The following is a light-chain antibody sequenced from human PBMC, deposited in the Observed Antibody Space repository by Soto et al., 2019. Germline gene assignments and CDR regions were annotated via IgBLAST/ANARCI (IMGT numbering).Light chain of an antibody. J-gene: IGLJ2*01. V-gene: IGLV1-40*01. CDR1: SSYIGAGYD. CDR2: DIT. Sequence: QSVLTQPPSVSGAPGQRVTISCTGSSSYIGAGYDVHWYQQLPGTAPKLLIYDITNRPSGVPDRFSGSKSGTAASLAITGPEVQDEDDSDCQSNDDSLGGHVIFGGGTKLTVL. CDR3: QSNDDSLGGHVI.